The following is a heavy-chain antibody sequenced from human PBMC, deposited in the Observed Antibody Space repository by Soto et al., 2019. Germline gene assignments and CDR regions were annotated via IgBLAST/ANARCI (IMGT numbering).Heavy chain of an antibody. D-gene: IGHD3-9*01. CDR1: GGSISSGDW. J-gene: IGHJ4*02. CDR2: IYYSGST. Sequence: QVQLQESGPGLVKPSGTLSLTCAVSGGSISSGDWCWSWVRQSPGKGLAWIGEIYYSGSTTYNPSLKSRVTISADKSGSQSSLRLSSVTAEDTAVYYCARRRCDSVFAPLDYWGQGTLVTVSS. CDR3: ARRRCDSVFAPLDY. V-gene: IGHV4-4*02.